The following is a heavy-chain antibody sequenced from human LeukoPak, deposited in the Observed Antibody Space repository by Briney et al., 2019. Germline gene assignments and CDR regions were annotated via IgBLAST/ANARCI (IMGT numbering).Heavy chain of an antibody. CDR1: GGSISSYF. CDR2: IYYTGST. J-gene: IGHJ4*02. Sequence: SETLSLTCTVSGGSISSYFWSWIRRPPGKGLEWIGYIYYTGSTNFNPSLKSRVTISVDTSKKHFSLNLRSVTAADTAVYYCARDSNSSSSDPDYWGQGTLVTVSS. CDR3: ARDSNSSSSDPDY. V-gene: IGHV4-59*01. D-gene: IGHD6-6*01.